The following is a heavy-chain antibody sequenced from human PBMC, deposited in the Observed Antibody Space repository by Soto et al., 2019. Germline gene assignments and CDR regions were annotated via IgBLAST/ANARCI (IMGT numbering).Heavy chain of an antibody. D-gene: IGHD3-10*01. V-gene: IGHV3-21*01. CDR1: GFTFSAYS. Sequence: GGSLRLSCAASGFTFSAYSINWVRQAPGKGLDWVSSISSTSSVIFYAESVRGRFTISRDNAKNSLYLQMNGLRAEDTAVYYCVRGGSGATSADLFDAWGQGTLVTVSS. CDR3: VRGGSGATSADLFDA. CDR2: ISSTSSVI. J-gene: IGHJ3*01.